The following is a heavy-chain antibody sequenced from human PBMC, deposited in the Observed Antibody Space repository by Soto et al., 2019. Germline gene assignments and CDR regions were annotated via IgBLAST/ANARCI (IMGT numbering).Heavy chain of an antibody. CDR1: GGSFSGYY. J-gene: IGHJ6*03. V-gene: IGHV4-34*01. Sequence: SETLSLTCAVYGGSFSGYYWSWIRQPPGKGLEWIGEINHSGSTNYNPSLKSRVTISVDTSKNQFSLKLSSVTAADTAVYYCARHEKQDFWSGYYDYYYYYMDVWGKGTTVTVSS. D-gene: IGHD3-3*01. CDR2: INHSGST. CDR3: ARHEKQDFWSGYYDYYYYYMDV.